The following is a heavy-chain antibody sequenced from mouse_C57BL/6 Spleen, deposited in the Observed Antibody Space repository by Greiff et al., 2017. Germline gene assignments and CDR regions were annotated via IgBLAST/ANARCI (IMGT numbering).Heavy chain of an antibody. CDR3: ARYYGYAMDY. CDR1: GYAFSSSW. V-gene: IGHV1-82*01. CDR2: IYPGDGDT. D-gene: IGHD1-1*01. J-gene: IGHJ4*01. Sequence: QVQLKQSGPELVKPGASVKISCKASGYAFSSSWMNWVKQRPGKGLEWIGRIYPGDGDTNYNGKFKGKATLTADKSSSTAYMQLSSLTSEDSAVYFCARYYGYAMDYWGQGTSVTVSS.